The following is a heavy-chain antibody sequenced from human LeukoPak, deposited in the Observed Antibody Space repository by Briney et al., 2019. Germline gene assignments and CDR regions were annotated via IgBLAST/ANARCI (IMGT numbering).Heavy chain of an antibody. V-gene: IGHV1-8*01. CDR2: MNPNSGNT. CDR3: ARRSVYCSGGSCYYYYGVDV. CDR1: GYAFTSYD. Sequence: GASVKVSCKASGYAFTSYDINWVRQATGQGLEWMGWMNPNSGNTGYAQKFQGRVTMTRNTSISTAYMELSSLRSEDTAVYYCARRSVYCSGGSCYYYYGVDVWGQGTTVTVSS. D-gene: IGHD2-15*01. J-gene: IGHJ6*02.